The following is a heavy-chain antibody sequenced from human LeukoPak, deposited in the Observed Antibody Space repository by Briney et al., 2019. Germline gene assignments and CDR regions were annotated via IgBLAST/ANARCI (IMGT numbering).Heavy chain of an antibody. CDR3: ARDTYDILTGYYKWAFDI. CDR1: GFTFSSYT. Sequence: GGSLRLSCAASGFTFSSYTMNWVRQAPGKGLEWVSSISSSSSYIYYADSVKGRFTISRDNAKNSLYLQMNSLRAEDTAVYYCARDTYDILTGYYKWAFDIWAKGQWSPSLQ. J-gene: IGHJ3*02. CDR2: ISSSSSYI. D-gene: IGHD3-9*01. V-gene: IGHV3-21*06.